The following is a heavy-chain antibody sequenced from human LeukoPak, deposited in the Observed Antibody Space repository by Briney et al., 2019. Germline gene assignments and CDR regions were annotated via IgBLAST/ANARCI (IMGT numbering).Heavy chain of an antibody. CDR2: ISGGGDST. J-gene: IGHJ4*02. D-gene: IGHD3-10*01. Sequence: GGSLRLSCAASGFTFIDYAMIWVRQAPGKGLEWVSAISGGGDSTYYADSVKGRFTLSRDNSKNTVFLQMNSLRAEDTAVYYCAKDGSGSYYHLYYFDYWGQGTLVTVPS. CDR3: AKDGSGSYYHLYYFDY. V-gene: IGHV3-23*01. CDR1: GFTFIDYA.